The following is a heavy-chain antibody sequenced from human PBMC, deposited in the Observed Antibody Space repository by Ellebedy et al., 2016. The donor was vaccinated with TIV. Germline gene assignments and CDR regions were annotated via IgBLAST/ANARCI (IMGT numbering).Heavy chain of an antibody. CDR3: ARHGYYYGSGSYYNAKQSNWFDP. D-gene: IGHD3-10*01. J-gene: IGHJ5*02. CDR2: IYYSGST. Sequence: SETLSLTCTVSGGSISSSSYYWGWIRQPPGKGLEWIGSIYYSGSTYYNPSLKSRVTISVDTSKNQFSLKLSSVTAADTAVYYCARHGYYYGSGSYYNAKQSNWFDPWGQGTLVTVSS. V-gene: IGHV4-39*01. CDR1: GGSISSSSYY.